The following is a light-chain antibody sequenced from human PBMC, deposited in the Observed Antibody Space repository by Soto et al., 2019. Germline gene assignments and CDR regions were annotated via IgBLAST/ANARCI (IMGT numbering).Light chain of an antibody. CDR3: MQGTHWPRT. V-gene: IGKV2-30*02. J-gene: IGKJ1*01. Sequence: DAVMTQSPLSLPVTLGQPASISCRSSQSLVHSNGNTYLIWFQQRPGQSPRRLLYKVSIRDAGVPDRFSGSGSGTDFTLIISRVEAEDVGVYYCMQGTHWPRTFGQGTKVEIK. CDR2: KVS. CDR1: QSLVHSNGNTY.